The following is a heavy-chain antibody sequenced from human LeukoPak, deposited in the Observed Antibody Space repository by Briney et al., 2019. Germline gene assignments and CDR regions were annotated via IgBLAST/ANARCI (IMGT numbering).Heavy chain of an antibody. J-gene: IGHJ4*02. CDR2: ISGSGGST. V-gene: IGHV3-23*01. D-gene: IGHD3-3*01. Sequence: GGSLRLSCAASGFTFSSYAMSWVRQAPGKGLEWVSAISGSGGSTYYADSVKGRFTISRDNSKNTLYLQMNSLRAEDTAVYYCAKTAGYDFWSGYSGPIDYWGQGTLVTVSS. CDR1: GFTFSSYA. CDR3: AKTAGYDFWSGYSGPIDY.